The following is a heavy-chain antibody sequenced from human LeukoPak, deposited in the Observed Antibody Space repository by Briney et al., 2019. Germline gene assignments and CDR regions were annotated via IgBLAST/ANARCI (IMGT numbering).Heavy chain of an antibody. CDR2: IYYSGST. CDR3: AIAAAGTYYYFGMDV. CDR1: GGSITSGGYY. D-gene: IGHD6-13*01. V-gene: IGHV4-31*03. Sequence: SETLSLTCTVSGGSITSGGYYWSWIRQHPGKGLEWIGYIYYSGSTYYNPSLKSRVTISVDTSKNQFSLKLSSVTAADTAVYYCAIAAAGTYYYFGMDVWGQGTTVTVSS. J-gene: IGHJ6*02.